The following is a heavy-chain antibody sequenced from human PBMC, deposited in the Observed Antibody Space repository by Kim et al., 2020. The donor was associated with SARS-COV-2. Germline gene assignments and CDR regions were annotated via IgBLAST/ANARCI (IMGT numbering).Heavy chain of an antibody. Sequence: ASVKVSCKASGYTFTSYYMHWVRQAPGQGLEWMGIINPSGGSTSYAQKFQGRVTMTRDTSTSTVYMELSSLRSEDTAVYYCARARLPRYCSGGSCPFDYWGQGTLVTVSS. CDR2: INPSGGST. D-gene: IGHD2-15*01. CDR3: ARARLPRYCSGGSCPFDY. CDR1: GYTFTSYY. V-gene: IGHV1-46*01. J-gene: IGHJ4*02.